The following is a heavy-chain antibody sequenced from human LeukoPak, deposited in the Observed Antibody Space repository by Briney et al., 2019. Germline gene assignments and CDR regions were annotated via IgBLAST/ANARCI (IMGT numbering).Heavy chain of an antibody. CDR1: GGSISSGSYY. CDR2: IYYSGST. V-gene: IGHV4-39*07. CDR3: ARRRIAAAGAFDY. J-gene: IGHJ4*02. D-gene: IGHD6-13*01. Sequence: PSQTLSLTCTVSGGSISSGSYYWSWIRQPPGKGLEWIGSIYYSGSTNYNPSLKSRVTISVDTSKNQFSLKLSSVTAADTAVYYCARRRIAAAGAFDYWGQGTLVTVSS.